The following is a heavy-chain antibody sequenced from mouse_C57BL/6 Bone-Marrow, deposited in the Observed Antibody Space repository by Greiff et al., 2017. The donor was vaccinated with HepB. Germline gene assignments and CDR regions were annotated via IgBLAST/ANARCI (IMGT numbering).Heavy chain of an antibody. CDR3: ASSYYDYENY. CDR2: INPHNGGT. CDR1: GYTFTDYY. J-gene: IGHJ2*01. V-gene: IGHV1-19*01. Sequence: EVQLQESGPVLVKPGASVKMSCKASGYTFTDYYMNWVKQSHGKSLEWIGVINPHNGGTSYNQKFKGKATLTVDKSSSTAYMELNSLTSEDSAVYYCASSYYDYENYWGQGTTLTVSS. D-gene: IGHD2-4*01.